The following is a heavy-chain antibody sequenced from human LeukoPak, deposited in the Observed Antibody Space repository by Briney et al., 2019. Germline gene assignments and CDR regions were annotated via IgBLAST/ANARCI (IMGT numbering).Heavy chain of an antibody. Sequence: SQTLSLTCVISGDSVSSNSAAWHWIRQSPSRGLEWLGRTSYRSKWYYDYAVSLKSRLTIIPDTSKNQFSLRLNSVTPEDTAVYYCARGYSFACGYWGQGTLVTVSS. CDR3: ARGYSFACGY. D-gene: IGHD5-18*01. CDR2: TSYRSKWYY. CDR1: GDSVSSNSAA. V-gene: IGHV6-1*01. J-gene: IGHJ4*02.